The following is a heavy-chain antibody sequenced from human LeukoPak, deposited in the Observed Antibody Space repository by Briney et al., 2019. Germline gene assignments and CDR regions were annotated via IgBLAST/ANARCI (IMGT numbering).Heavy chain of an antibody. CDR1: GFTFSSYA. J-gene: IGHJ3*02. CDR3: ANEPAAYDAFDI. Sequence: GGSLRLSCAASGFTFSSYAMSWVRQAPGKGLEWVSAISGGGGSTYYADSVKGRFTISRDNSKNTLYLQMNSLRAEDTAVYYCANEPAAYDAFDIWGQGTMVTVSS. CDR2: ISGGGGST. D-gene: IGHD2-2*01. V-gene: IGHV3-23*01.